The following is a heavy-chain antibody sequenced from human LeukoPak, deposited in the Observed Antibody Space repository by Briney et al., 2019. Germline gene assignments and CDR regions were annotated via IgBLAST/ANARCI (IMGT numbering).Heavy chain of an antibody. J-gene: IGHJ6*03. Sequence: PSETLSLTCAVYGGSFSGYYWSWIRQPPGKGLEWIGEINHSGSTNYNPSLKSRVTISVDTSKNQFSLKLSSVTAADTAVYYCARCLVVPRYFYYYMDVWGKGTTVTVSS. V-gene: IGHV4-34*01. D-gene: IGHD2-2*01. CDR1: GGSFSGYY. CDR2: INHSGST. CDR3: ARCLVVPRYFYYYMDV.